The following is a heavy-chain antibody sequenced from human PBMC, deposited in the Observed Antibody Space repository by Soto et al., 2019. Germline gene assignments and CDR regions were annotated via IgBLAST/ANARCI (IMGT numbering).Heavy chain of an antibody. D-gene: IGHD3-3*01. J-gene: IGHJ6*02. CDR3: ARGVTAIFGVVINYGMDV. Sequence: SETLSLTCAVYGGSFSGYYWGWIRQPPGKGLEWIEEINHSGSTNYNPSLKSRVTISVDTSKNQFSLKLSSVTAADTAVHYCARGVTAIFGVVINYGMDVWGQGTTVTVSS. CDR2: INHSGST. V-gene: IGHV4-34*01. CDR1: GGSFSGYY.